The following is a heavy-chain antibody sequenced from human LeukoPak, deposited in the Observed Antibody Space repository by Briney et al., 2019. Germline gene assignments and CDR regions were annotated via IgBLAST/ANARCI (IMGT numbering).Heavy chain of an antibody. CDR1: GGSFSIYY. V-gene: IGHV4-59*01. Sequence: ETLCLTRTVSGGSFSIYYWSWIRQPPGKGLEWIGYIYYSGSTDYNPSLKSRVTMSLGTSKNQFSLKLNSVTAADTAVYYCARAVITFGAAVAKGFDCWGEGTLVTVSS. CDR2: IYYSGST. J-gene: IGHJ4*02. CDR3: ARAVITFGAAVAKGFDC. D-gene: IGHD3-16*01.